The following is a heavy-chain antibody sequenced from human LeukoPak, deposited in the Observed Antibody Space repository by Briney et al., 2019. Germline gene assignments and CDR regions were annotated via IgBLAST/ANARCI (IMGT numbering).Heavy chain of an antibody. V-gene: IGHV4-59*01. CDR1: GGSISSYY. D-gene: IGHD3-22*01. CDR3: ARERAYYYDSSGYSRAFDI. Sequence: KPSETLSLTCTVSGGSISSYYWSWIRQPPGKGLEWIGYIYYSGSTNYNPSLKSRVTISVDTSKNQFSLKLSSVTAADTAVYYCARERAYYYDSSGYSRAFDIWGQGTMVTVSS. J-gene: IGHJ3*02. CDR2: IYYSGST.